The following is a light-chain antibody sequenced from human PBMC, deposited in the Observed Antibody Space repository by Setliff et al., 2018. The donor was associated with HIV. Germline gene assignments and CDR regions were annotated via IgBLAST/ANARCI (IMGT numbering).Light chain of an antibody. CDR2: DVS. J-gene: IGLJ1*01. CDR1: SSDVGGYNY. Sequence: QSVLTQPRSVSGSPGQSVTISCTGTSSDVGGYNYVSWYQQHPGKAPKLMIYDVSKRPSGVPDRFSGSKSGNTASLTISGRQAEDDADYYCCSYAGSPYVFGTGTKVTVL. CDR3: CSYAGSPYV. V-gene: IGLV2-11*01.